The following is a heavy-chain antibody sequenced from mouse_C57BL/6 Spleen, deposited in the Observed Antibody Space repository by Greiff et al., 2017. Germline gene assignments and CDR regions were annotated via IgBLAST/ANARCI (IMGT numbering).Heavy chain of an antibody. Sequence: VQLQQSGAELVRPGASVKLSCKASGYTFTDYYINWVKQRPGQGLEWIARIYPGSGNTYYNEKFKGKATLTAEKSSSTSYMQLSSLTSEDSAVYFCARMGYYGSSYYFDYWCQGTTLTVSS. CDR1: GYTFTDYY. D-gene: IGHD1-1*01. V-gene: IGHV1-76*01. CDR3: ARMGYYGSSYYFDY. CDR2: IYPGSGNT. J-gene: IGHJ2*01.